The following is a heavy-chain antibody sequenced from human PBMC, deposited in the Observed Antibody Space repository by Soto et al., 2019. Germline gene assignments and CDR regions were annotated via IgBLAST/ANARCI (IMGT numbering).Heavy chain of an antibody. V-gene: IGHV3-9*01. J-gene: IGHJ4*02. CDR3: AKHTSGLSTIY. CDR2: ISWNSGSI. Sequence: GGSLRLSCAASGFTFDDYAMHWVRQAPGKGLEWVSGISWNSGSIGYADSVKGRFTISRDNAKNSLYLQMNSLRAEDTAVYYCAKHTSGLSTIYWGQGTLVTVSS. D-gene: IGHD3-16*02. CDR1: GFTFDDYA.